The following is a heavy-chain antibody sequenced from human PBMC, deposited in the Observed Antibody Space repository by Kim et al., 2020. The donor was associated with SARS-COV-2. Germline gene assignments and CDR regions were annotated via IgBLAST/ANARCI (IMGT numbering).Heavy chain of an antibody. CDR3: ARLNWNDGFDY. CDR2: T. V-gene: IGHV4-59*08. D-gene: IGHD1-20*01. J-gene: IGHJ4*02. Sequence: TTYTPSHKSRVTISVDTSKNQFSLKLGSVTAADTAVYYCARLNWNDGFDYWGQGTLVTVSS.